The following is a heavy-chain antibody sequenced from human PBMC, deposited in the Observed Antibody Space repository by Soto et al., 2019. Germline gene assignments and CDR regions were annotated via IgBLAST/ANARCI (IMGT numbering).Heavy chain of an antibody. CDR2: TSVDGVDR. J-gene: IGHJ6*02. CDR3: ARPNGDSMRYYHGMDV. D-gene: IGHD3-10*01. CDR1: GFTFIDYY. Sequence: QVQLVESGGGLVKPGGSLTLSCVASGFTFIDYYMGWIRQTPGKGLEWVSYTSVDGVDRFYADSVKGRFTISRDNARKSLSLQMNSLRDEDTAVYYCARPNGDSMRYYHGMDVWGQGTTAIVSS. V-gene: IGHV3-11*01.